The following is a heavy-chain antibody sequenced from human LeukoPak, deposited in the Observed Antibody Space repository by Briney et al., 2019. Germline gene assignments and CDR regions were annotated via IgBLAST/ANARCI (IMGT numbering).Heavy chain of an antibody. V-gene: IGHV3-9*01. CDR1: GFTFDDYA. CDR2: ISWNSGSI. CDR3: AKDGAPYSGSYFDY. D-gene: IGHD1-26*01. J-gene: IGHJ4*02. Sequence: PGRSLRLSCAAPGFTFDDYAMHWVRQAPGKGLEWVSGISWNSGSIGYADSVKGRFTISRDNAKNSLYLQMNSLRAEDTALYYCAKDGAPYSGSYFDYWGQGTLVTVSS.